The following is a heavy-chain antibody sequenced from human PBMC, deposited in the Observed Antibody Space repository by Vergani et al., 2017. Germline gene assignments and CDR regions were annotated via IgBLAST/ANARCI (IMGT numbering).Heavy chain of an antibody. CDR3: AKNPGISTTRHYYAMDV. J-gene: IGHJ6*02. CDR1: GFKFSDHY. CDR2: ISPGASTV. D-gene: IGHD1-1*01. V-gene: IGHV3-11*04. Sequence: LEESGGGSVKPGGSLRLSCAASGFKFSDHYMSWIRQAPGKGLEWVSHISPGASTVSYTDSVTGRFTVARDNDNNSLTLDMTTLGAEDTAVYYCAKNPGISTTRHYYAMDVWRQGTTVTVTS.